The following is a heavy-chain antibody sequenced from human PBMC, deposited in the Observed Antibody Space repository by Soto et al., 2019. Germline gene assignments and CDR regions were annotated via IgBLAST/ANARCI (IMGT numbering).Heavy chain of an antibody. Sequence: GGSLRLSCAASGFTFSSYAMSWVRQAPGKGLEWVSAISGSGGSTYYADSVKGRFTISRDNSKNTLYLQMNSLRAEDTAVYYCAKALAERGYSYGDTYYYYMDVWGKGTTVTVSS. D-gene: IGHD5-18*01. J-gene: IGHJ6*03. CDR2: ISGSGGST. CDR1: GFTFSSYA. V-gene: IGHV3-23*01. CDR3: AKALAERGYSYGDTYYYYMDV.